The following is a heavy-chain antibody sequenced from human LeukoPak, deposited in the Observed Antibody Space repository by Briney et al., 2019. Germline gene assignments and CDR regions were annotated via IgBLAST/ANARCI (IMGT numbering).Heavy chain of an antibody. V-gene: IGHV1-46*01. CDR3: ARDQSSIASREGRAFDI. CDR1: GYTFTSYY. CDR2: INPSGGST. D-gene: IGHD6-6*01. J-gene: IGHJ3*02. Sequence: ASVKVSCKASGYTFTSYYMHWVRQAPGQGLEWMGIINPSGGSTSYAQKFQGRVTMTRDTSTSTVYMELSSLRSEDTAVYYCARDQSSIASREGRAFDIWGQGTMVTVSS.